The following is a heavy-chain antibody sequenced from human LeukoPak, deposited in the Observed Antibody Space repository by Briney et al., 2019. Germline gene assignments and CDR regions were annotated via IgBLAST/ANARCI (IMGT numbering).Heavy chain of an antibody. Sequence: GGSLRLSCAAPGFTFSSYSMNWVRQAPGKGLEWVSYISSSSSTIYYADSVKGRFTISRDNAKNSLYLQMNSLRDEDTAVYYCARDRGYDFWSGYYGFDYWGQGTLVTVSS. D-gene: IGHD3-3*01. CDR1: GFTFSSYS. CDR3: ARDRGYDFWSGYYGFDY. CDR2: ISSSSSTI. V-gene: IGHV3-48*02. J-gene: IGHJ4*02.